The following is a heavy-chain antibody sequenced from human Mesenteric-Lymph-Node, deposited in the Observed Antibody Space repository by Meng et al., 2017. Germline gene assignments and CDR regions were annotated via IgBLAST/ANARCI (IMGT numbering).Heavy chain of an antibody. J-gene: IGHJ5*02. CDR1: GFSLTTNGVG. D-gene: IGHD3-10*01. Sequence: QTTLKESGPSLVKPTQTLTLTCTISGFSLTTNGVGVGWIRQPPGKAQEWLGITFWDDDKRYSPSLQSRLTITKDNSKNQVVLTMTNVDPVDTATYYCAHASRKQELVRWFDPWGQGTLVTVSS. CDR3: AHASRKQELVRWFDP. CDR2: TFWDDDK. V-gene: IGHV2-5*02.